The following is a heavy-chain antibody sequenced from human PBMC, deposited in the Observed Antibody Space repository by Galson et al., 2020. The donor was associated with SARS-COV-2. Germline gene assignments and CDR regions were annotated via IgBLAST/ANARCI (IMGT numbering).Heavy chain of an antibody. J-gene: IGHJ3*02. D-gene: IGHD2-15*01. Sequence: SLRLSCAASGFTFSNYAMHWVRQAPGKGLEWVAVISYDGSDKYFADSVKGRFTISRDNSKNTLYLQMNSLRTEDTALYYCARGRYCSGGSCQVKGAFDIWGQGTMVTVSS. V-gene: IGHV3-30*04. CDR2: ISYDGSDK. CDR1: GFTFSNYA. CDR3: ARGRYCSGGSCQVKGAFDI.